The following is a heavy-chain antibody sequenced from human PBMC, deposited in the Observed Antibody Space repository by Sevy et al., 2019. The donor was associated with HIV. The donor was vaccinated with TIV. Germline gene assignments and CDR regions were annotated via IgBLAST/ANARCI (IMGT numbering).Heavy chain of an antibody. V-gene: IGHV3-30-3*01. Sequence: GGSLRLSCAASGFTFSSYAMHWVRQAPGKGLEWVAVISYDGSNKYYADSVKGRFTISRDNSKNTLYLQMNSLRAEDTAVYYCARGAPMLVVVIENWFDPWGQGTLVTVSS. D-gene: IGHD3-22*01. CDR3: ARGAPMLVVVIENWFDP. J-gene: IGHJ5*02. CDR2: ISYDGSNK. CDR1: GFTFSSYA.